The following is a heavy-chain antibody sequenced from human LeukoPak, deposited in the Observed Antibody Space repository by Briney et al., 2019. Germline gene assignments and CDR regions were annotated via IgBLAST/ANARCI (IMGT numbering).Heavy chain of an antibody. J-gene: IGHJ4*02. Sequence: GGSLRLSCAASGFTFSSYWMSWVRQAPGKGLEWVSSISSSSSYIYYADSVKGRFTISRDNAKNSLYLQMNSLRAEDTAVYYCARDPYDSSGPDYWGQGTLVTVSS. CDR1: GFTFSSYW. D-gene: IGHD3-22*01. CDR3: ARDPYDSSGPDY. V-gene: IGHV3-21*01. CDR2: ISSSSSYI.